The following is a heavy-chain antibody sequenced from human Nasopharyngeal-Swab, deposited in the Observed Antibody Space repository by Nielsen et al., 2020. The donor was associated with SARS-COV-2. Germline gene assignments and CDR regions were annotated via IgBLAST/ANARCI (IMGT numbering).Heavy chain of an antibody. V-gene: IGHV4-4*02. J-gene: IGHJ4*02. D-gene: IGHD5-24*01. Sequence: SETLSLTCAVSGGSISSSNWRSWVRQPPGEGLEWIGEIYHSGSTNYNPSLKSRVTISVDKSKNQFSLKLSSVTAADTAVYYCARQLRTGAQDYWGQGTLVTVSS. CDR3: ARQLRTGAQDY. CDR1: GGSISSSNW. CDR2: IYHSGST.